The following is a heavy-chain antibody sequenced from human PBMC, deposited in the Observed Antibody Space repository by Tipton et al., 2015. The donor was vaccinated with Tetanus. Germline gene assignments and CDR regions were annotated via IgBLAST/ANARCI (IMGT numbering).Heavy chain of an antibody. V-gene: IGHV3-23*01. J-gene: IGHJ4*02. D-gene: IGHD1-1*01. Sequence: SLRLSCAASGFTFSSFAMSWVRQAPGKGLEWVSSISDSGGTTYYAGSVKGRFTLSRDNSKYTLFLHMDPLRVEDTAVYYCARDIDVPGTTLYFDYWGQGTLVTVSS. CDR3: ARDIDVPGTTLYFDY. CDR2: ISDSGGTT. CDR1: GFTFSSFA.